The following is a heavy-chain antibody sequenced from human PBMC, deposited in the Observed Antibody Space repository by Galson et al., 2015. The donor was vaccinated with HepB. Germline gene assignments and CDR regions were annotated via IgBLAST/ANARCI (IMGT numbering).Heavy chain of an antibody. CDR3: AREGTYYDSSGYLRENYFDY. Sequence: SLRLSCAASGFTFSSYAMHWVRQAPGEGLEWGAVISYDGSNKYYADSVKGRFTISRDNSKNTLYLQMNSLRAEDTAVYYCAREGTYYDSSGYLRENYFDYWGQGTLVPVSS. CDR1: GFTFSSYA. J-gene: IGHJ4*02. D-gene: IGHD3-22*01. CDR2: ISYDGSNK. V-gene: IGHV3-30-3*01.